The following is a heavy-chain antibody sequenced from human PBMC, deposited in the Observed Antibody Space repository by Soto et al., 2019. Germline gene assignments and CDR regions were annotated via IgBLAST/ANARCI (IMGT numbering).Heavy chain of an antibody. J-gene: IGHJ4*02. V-gene: IGHV1-3*01. CDR3: ARPRGLLWFGELSGPFDY. D-gene: IGHD3-10*01. CDR2: INAGNGNT. Sequence: ASVNVSCKASGYTFTSYAMHWVRQAPGQRLEWMGWINAGNGNTKYSQKFQGRVTITRDTSASTAYMELSSLRSEDTAVYYCARPRGLLWFGELSGPFDYWGQGTLVTVSS. CDR1: GYTFTSYA.